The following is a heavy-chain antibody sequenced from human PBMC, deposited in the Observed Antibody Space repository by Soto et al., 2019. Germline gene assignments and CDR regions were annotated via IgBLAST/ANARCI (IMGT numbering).Heavy chain of an antibody. CDR3: ATYDSSGLAF. CDR1: RGSISSYY. V-gene: IGHV4-59*08. CDR2: IYYSGTT. Sequence: SETLSLTCTVSRGSISSYYWNWIRQPPGKGLEWIRYIYYSGTTYYNPSLKSRLTISIDTSKKQFSLRLTSVTAADTAVYYCATYDSSGLAFWGQGTLVTVSS. D-gene: IGHD3-22*01. J-gene: IGHJ4*02.